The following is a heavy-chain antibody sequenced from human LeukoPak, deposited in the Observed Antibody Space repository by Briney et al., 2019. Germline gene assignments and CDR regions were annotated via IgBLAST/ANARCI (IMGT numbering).Heavy chain of an antibody. CDR3: ARRYSNYFFDY. CDR1: AYSITSGYY. J-gene: IGHJ4*02. D-gene: IGHD4-11*01. CDR2: IYHSGST. Sequence: SETLSLTCGVSAYSITSGYYWAWIRQPPGKGLEWIGNIYHSGSTYYNPSLKSRATISVDTSKNQFSLKLSSVTAADTAVYYCARRYSNYFFDYWGQGTLVTVSS. V-gene: IGHV4-38-2*01.